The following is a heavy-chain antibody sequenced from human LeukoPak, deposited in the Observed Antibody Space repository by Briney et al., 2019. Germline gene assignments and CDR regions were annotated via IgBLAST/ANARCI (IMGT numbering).Heavy chain of an antibody. D-gene: IGHD3-22*01. J-gene: IGHJ4*02. Sequence: SETLSLTCAVYGGSFSGYYWSWIRQPPGKRLEWIGEINHSGSTNYNPSLKSRVTISVDTSKNQFSLKLSSVTAADTAVYYCAKFAGIYDSSGFDYWGQGTLVTVSS. CDR1: GGSFSGYY. CDR2: INHSGST. CDR3: AKFAGIYDSSGFDY. V-gene: IGHV4-34*01.